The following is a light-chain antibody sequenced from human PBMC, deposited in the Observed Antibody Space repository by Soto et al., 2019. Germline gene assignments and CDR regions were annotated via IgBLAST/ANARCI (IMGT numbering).Light chain of an antibody. CDR1: SSDVGGYNF. Sequence: SALTQPPSASGSPGQSVTISCTGTSSDVGGYNFVSWYQQHPGKAPKLMIYEVSERPSGVPDRFSGPKSGNTASLTVSGLQAEDEADYYCSSYAGSNIVVFGGGTKLTVL. CDR2: EVS. V-gene: IGLV2-8*01. J-gene: IGLJ2*01. CDR3: SSYAGSNIVV.